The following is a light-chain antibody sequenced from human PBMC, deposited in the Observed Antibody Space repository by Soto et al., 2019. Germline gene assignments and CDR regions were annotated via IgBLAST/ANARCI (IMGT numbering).Light chain of an antibody. J-gene: IGLJ3*02. V-gene: IGLV2-14*01. Sequence: QSVLTQPASVSGSPGQSVTISCTGTSSDVGAYNLVSWYQQYPGAAPKVLIYDVSNRPSGVSHRFSGSKSGNTASLTISGLQAEDDADYYCSSYTRSSTVVFGGGTKVTVL. CDR2: DVS. CDR1: SSDVGAYNL. CDR3: SSYTRSSTVV.